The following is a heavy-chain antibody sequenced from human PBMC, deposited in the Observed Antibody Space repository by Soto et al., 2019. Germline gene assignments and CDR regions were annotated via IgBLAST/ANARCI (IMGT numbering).Heavy chain of an antibody. J-gene: IGHJ4*02. CDR3: ARGDYGDFDY. D-gene: IGHD4-17*01. V-gene: IGHV4-34*01. Sequence: SETLSLTCAVYGGSFSGYYWSWIRQPPGKGLEWIGEINHSGSTNYNPSLKSRVTISVDTSKNQFSLKLSSVTAADTAVYYCARGDYGDFDYWGQGTLVTVSS. CDR1: GGSFSGYY. CDR2: INHSGST.